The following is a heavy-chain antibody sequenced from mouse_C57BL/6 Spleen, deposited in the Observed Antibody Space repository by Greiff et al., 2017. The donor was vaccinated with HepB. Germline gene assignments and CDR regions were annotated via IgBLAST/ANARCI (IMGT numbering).Heavy chain of an antibody. D-gene: IGHD1-1*01. CDR2: ISYDGSN. CDR3: ARDYYGSSPFAY. Sequence: EVKLVESGPGLVKPSQSLSLTCSVTGYSITSGYYWNWIRQFPGNKLEWMGYISYDGSNNYNPSLKNRISITRDTSKNQFFLQLNSVTTEDTATYYCARDYYGSSPFAYWGQGTLVTVS. CDR1: GYSITSGYY. V-gene: IGHV3-6*01. J-gene: IGHJ3*01.